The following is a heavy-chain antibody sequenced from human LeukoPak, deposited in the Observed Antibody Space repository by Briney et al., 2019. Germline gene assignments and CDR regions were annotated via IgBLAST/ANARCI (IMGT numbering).Heavy chain of an antibody. CDR3: ARRDVGATIDR. V-gene: IGHV4-39*01. D-gene: IGHD1-26*01. CDR2: ILYTGRT. Sequence: SETLSLTCTVSGDSISSSRFYWAWIRQPPGRGLEWIGSILYTGRTFYSPSLKSRVTISVDTSKNQFSLRLGSVTASDTAVYYCARRDVGATIDRWGQGTLVTVSS. CDR1: GDSISSSRFY. J-gene: IGHJ5*02.